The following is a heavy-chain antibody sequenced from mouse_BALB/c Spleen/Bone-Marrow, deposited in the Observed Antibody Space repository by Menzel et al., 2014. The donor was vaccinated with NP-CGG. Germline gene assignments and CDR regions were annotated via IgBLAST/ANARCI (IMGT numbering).Heavy chain of an antibody. V-gene: IGHV2-2*02. Sequence: VQLVESGPGLVQPSQSLSITCTVSGFSLTTYGVHWVRQSPGKGLEWLGVIWSGGNTNYNAAFISRLSISKDNSKGQVFFKMNSLQANDTAIYYCARNSRIYYDYEGYAMDYWGQGTSVTVSS. D-gene: IGHD2-4*01. J-gene: IGHJ4*01. CDR1: GFSLTTYG. CDR3: ARNSRIYYDYEGYAMDY. CDR2: IWSGGNT.